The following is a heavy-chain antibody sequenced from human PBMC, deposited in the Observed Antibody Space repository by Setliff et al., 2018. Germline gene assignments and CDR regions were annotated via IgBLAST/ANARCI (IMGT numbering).Heavy chain of an antibody. CDR1: GGTFSSYG. Sequence: SVKVSCKASGGTFSSYGISWVRQAPGQGLEWMGGIIPIFGTANYAQKFQGRVTITADESTSTAYMELSSLRSEDTAVYYCARVKVIVGATPRTYYMDVWGKGTTVTVSS. CDR3: ARVKVIVGATPRTYYMDV. CDR2: IIPIFGTA. J-gene: IGHJ6*03. V-gene: IGHV1-69*13. D-gene: IGHD1-26*01.